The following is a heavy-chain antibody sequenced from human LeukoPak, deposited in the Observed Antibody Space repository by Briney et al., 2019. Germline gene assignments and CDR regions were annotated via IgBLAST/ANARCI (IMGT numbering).Heavy chain of an antibody. V-gene: IGHV4-59*01. CDR2: IYYSGST. D-gene: IGHD5-24*01. Sequence: KASENLSLTRTVSGGSIHSFYWSWVPEPPGKGLGGVGYIYYSGSTNYNPSLKSRVTISVDTSKNQFSLKLSSVTAADTAVYYCARVSRDGYNFDYWGQGTLVTVSS. CDR3: ARVSRDGYNFDY. CDR1: GGSIHSFY. J-gene: IGHJ4*02.